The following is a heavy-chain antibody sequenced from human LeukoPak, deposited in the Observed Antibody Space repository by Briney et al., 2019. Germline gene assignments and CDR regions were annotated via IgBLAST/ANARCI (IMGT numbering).Heavy chain of an antibody. Sequence: SETLSLTCTVSGGSISSYYWSWIRQPPGKGLEWIGYIYYSGSTNYNPSLKSRVTISVDTSKNQFSLKLSSVTAADTAVYYCAVRQNDAFDIWGQGTMVTVSS. J-gene: IGHJ3*02. CDR1: GGSISSYY. CDR2: IYYSGST. V-gene: IGHV4-59*08. D-gene: IGHD1-1*01. CDR3: AVRQNDAFDI.